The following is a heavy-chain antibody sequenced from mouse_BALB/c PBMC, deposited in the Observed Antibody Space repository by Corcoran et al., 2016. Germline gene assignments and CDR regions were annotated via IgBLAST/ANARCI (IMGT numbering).Heavy chain of an antibody. CDR2: ISYDGSN. Sequence: DVQIQESGPGIVKPSQSLSLTCSVTGYSLTSGYYWNWIRQFPGNKLEWMGYISYDGSNNYNPSLKNRISITRDTSKNQFFLKLNSVTTEDTATYYCARNWDVSYWGQGTLVTVSA. V-gene: IGHV3-6*02. D-gene: IGHD4-1*01. J-gene: IGHJ3*01. CDR3: ARNWDVSY. CDR1: GYSLTSGYY.